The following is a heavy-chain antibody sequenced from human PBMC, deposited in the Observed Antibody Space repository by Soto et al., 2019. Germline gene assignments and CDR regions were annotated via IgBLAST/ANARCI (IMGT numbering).Heavy chain of an antibody. CDR1: GGSFSGYY. Sequence: KTSETLSLTCAVYGGSFSGYYWSWIRQPPGKGLEWIGEINHSGSTNYNPSLKSRVTISVDTSKNQFSLKLSSVTAADTAVYYCARREQWLGVYYYYYGMDVWGQGTTVTVS. J-gene: IGHJ6*02. CDR2: INHSGST. V-gene: IGHV4-34*01. D-gene: IGHD6-19*01. CDR3: ARREQWLGVYYYYYGMDV.